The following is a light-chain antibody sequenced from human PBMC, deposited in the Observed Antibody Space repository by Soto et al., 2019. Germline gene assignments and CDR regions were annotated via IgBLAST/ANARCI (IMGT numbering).Light chain of an antibody. CDR2: GST. Sequence: EVVLTHSPGTLSLSPGERASLSCRASQSVSNNYLAWYQQKPGQSPTLLIFGSTDRATGIPDRFSGSGSGTDFTLTISRLEPEDFAVYYCQQYGSSPPYTFGQGTKLEIK. CDR3: QQYGSSPPYT. CDR1: QSVSNNY. V-gene: IGKV3-20*01. J-gene: IGKJ2*01.